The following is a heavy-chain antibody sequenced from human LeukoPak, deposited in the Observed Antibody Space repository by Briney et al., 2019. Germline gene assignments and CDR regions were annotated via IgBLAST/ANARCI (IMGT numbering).Heavy chain of an antibody. J-gene: IGHJ5*02. CDR3: ARGTYYYDSSDNWFDP. Sequence: GASVKVSCKTSGYSFTDYYMHWVRQAPGQGLEWMGWINPSSGGTSSAQKFQGRVTMTRDTSISTAYMELSRLRSDDTAVYYCARGTYYYDSSDNWFDPWGQGTLVTVSS. CDR1: GYSFTDYY. CDR2: INPSSGGT. V-gene: IGHV1-2*02. D-gene: IGHD3-22*01.